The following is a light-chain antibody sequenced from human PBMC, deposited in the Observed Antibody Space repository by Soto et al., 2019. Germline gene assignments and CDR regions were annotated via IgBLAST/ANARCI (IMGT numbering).Light chain of an antibody. V-gene: IGKV3-11*01. Sequence: EIVLTQSPATLSLSPGERATLSCRASQSVRSYLAWYQQKPGQAPRLLIYDASNRATGIPPRFSGSGSGTDFTLTISSLEPEDFAVYYCQQRSNWWTFGQGTKVDTK. CDR3: QQRSNWWT. CDR1: QSVRSY. CDR2: DAS. J-gene: IGKJ1*01.